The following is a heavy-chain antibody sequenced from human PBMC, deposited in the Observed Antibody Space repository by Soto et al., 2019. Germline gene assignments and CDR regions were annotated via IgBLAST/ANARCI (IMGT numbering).Heavy chain of an antibody. J-gene: IGHJ4*02. Sequence: PGGSLRLSCAVSGFSVSDNYMSWVRQAPGKGLEWVSVIYRGDATHYADSVKGRFTISRDNSKNTVYLQMNSLRAEDTAVYYCAKDIGNRALDYWGQGTLVTVSS. D-gene: IGHD4-4*01. CDR3: AKDIGNRALDY. CDR1: GFSVSDNY. CDR2: IYRGDAT. V-gene: IGHV3-53*01.